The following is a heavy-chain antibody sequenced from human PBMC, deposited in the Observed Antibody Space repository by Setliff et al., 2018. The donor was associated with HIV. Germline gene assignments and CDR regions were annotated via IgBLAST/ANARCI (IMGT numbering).Heavy chain of an antibody. CDR2: INHNGGT. D-gene: IGHD4-17*01. CDR3: AAFFVTPLTTQDF. Sequence: SETLSLTCAVYGGSFTSYYWTWIRQAPGKDLEWIGEINHNGGTNYNPSLKSRVTISVDRSKNQFSLKVSSVTAADTAIYYCAAFFVTPLTTQDFWGQGTLVTVSS. CDR1: GGSFTSYY. V-gene: IGHV4-34*01. J-gene: IGHJ4*02.